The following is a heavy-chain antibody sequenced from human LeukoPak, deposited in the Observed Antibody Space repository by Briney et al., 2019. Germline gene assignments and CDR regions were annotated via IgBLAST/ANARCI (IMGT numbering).Heavy chain of an antibody. Sequence: SETLSLTCTVSGGSISSGSYYWSWIRQPAGKGLEWIGRIYTSGSTNYNPSLKSRVTISVDTSKNQFSLKLSSVTAADTAVYYCATSWIDTIFGVVKDYWGQGTLVTVSS. J-gene: IGHJ4*02. CDR2: IYTSGST. CDR3: ATSWIDTIFGVVKDY. V-gene: IGHV4-61*02. CDR1: GGSISSGSYY. D-gene: IGHD3-3*01.